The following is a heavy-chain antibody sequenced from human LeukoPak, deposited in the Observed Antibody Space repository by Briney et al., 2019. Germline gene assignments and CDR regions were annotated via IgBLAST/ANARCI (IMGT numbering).Heavy chain of an antibody. CDR2: ISYDGSNK. CDR1: GFTFSSYG. Sequence: GGSLRLSCAASGFTFSSYGMSWVRQAPGKGLEWVAVISYDGSNKYYADSVKGRFTISRDNSKNTLYLQMNSLRAEDTAVYYCAKDLNWNYDYWGQGTLVTVSS. CDR3: AKDLNWNYDY. D-gene: IGHD1-7*01. V-gene: IGHV3-30*18. J-gene: IGHJ4*02.